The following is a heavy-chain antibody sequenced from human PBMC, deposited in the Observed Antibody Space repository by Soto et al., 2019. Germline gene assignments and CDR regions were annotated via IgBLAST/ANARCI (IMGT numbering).Heavy chain of an antibody. Sequence: GGSLRLSCAASGLTFSSYSMNWVRQAPGKGLEWVSYISSSSSTIYYADSVKGRFTISRDNAKNSLYLQMNSLRAEDTAVYYCARVSPPLDYWGKGTLVTVSS. CDR2: ISSSSSTI. V-gene: IGHV3-48*01. CDR1: GLTFSSYS. J-gene: IGHJ4*02. CDR3: ARVSPPLDY.